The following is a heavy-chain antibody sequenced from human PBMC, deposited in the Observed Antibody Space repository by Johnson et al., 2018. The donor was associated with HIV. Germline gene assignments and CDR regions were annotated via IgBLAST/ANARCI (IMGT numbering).Heavy chain of an antibody. Sequence: VQLVESGGGLVKPGGSLRLSCAASGFTFSNYMTWVRQAPGTGLAWVSTIYSDGGTSPADSVRGRFTISRDSSKNTLYLQMNRLRAEDTAVYYCAKSPGKDHGGNSGGIDSWGQGTMVTVSA. D-gene: IGHD4-23*01. CDR3: AKSPGKDHGGNSGGIDS. CDR2: IYSDGGT. J-gene: IGHJ3*02. CDR1: GFTFSNY. V-gene: IGHV3-66*01.